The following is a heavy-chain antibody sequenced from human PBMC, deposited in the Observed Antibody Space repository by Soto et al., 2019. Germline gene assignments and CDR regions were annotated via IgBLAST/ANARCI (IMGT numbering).Heavy chain of an antibody. V-gene: IGHV4-39*01. J-gene: IGHJ6*02. CDR3: ARPGDAYGLDV. CDR1: GPSATRSSYY. Sequence: SETLSLTXSVSGPSATRSSYYWAWIRQPPGKGLEWIASIHSHSGSTYYDPSLRGRVLISVDSSKNHFSLNLSSVTAADTAVYYCARPGDAYGLDVWGQGTTVTVSS. D-gene: IGHD2-21*02. CDR2: IHSHSGST.